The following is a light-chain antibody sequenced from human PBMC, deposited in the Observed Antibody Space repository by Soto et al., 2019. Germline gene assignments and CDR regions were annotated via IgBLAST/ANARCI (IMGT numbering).Light chain of an antibody. CDR1: NGHSLYT. V-gene: IGLV4-60*03. J-gene: IGLJ3*02. CDR3: ETLDDKDWV. CDR2: LEGTGTY. Sequence: QSVLTQSSSASASLGSSVRLTCTLYNGHSLYTISWHQQQPGKAPRYLMKLEGTGTYTKGSAVPDRFSGSSSGADFYLTISDLQSEDEADYYCETLDDKDWVFGGGTKLTVL.